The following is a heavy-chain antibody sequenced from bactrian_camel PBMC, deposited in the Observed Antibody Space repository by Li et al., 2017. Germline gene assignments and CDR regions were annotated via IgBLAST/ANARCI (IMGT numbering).Heavy chain of an antibody. V-gene: IGHV3S1*01. CDR3: AAKGSRLCSLTTVDPAFGY. CDR2: IYTRLSST. D-gene: IGHD5*01. CDR1: GYTMNMYC. Sequence: QVQLVESGGGSVQPGGSLNLTCAASGYTMNMYCMGWFRQAPGKEREAVAAIYTRLSSTHYADSVKGRFTISRDNAENKLFLQMDDLKPEDSAMYFCAAKGSRLCSLTTVDPAFGYWGQGTQVTVS. J-gene: IGHJ6*01.